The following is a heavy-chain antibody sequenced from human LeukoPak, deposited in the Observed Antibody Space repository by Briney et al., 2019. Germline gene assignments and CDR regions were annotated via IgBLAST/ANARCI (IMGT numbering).Heavy chain of an antibody. CDR1: GFTFSSYA. CDR3: AKGDTSGWSPVYYFDY. Sequence: GGSLRLSCAASGFTFSSYAMTWVRQAPGKGLEWVSAISGSGDSTYYADSVKGRFTISRDNSKNTLYLQMNSLRAEDTALYHCAKGDTSGWSPVYYFDYWGQGTLVTVSS. V-gene: IGHV3-23*01. D-gene: IGHD6-19*01. J-gene: IGHJ4*02. CDR2: ISGSGDST.